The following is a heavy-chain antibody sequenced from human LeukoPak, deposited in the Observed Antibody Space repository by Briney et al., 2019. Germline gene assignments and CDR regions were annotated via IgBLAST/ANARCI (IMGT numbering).Heavy chain of an antibody. Sequence: SETLSLTCTVSGGSISSTNYYWGWIRQPPGKGLEWIASTYYSGSTYYNPSLKSRVTISVDTSKNQFSLKLSSVTAADTAVYYCARRIIAVTGTVVYYFDSWGQGTLVTVSS. CDR3: ARRIIAVTGTVVYYFDS. V-gene: IGHV4-39*01. CDR1: GGSISSTNYY. J-gene: IGHJ4*02. D-gene: IGHD6-19*01. CDR2: TYYSGST.